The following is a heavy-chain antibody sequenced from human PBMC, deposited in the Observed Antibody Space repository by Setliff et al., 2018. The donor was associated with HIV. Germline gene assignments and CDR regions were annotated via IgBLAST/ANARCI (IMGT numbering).Heavy chain of an antibody. CDR1: GGSISSSSYY. CDR2: IYYSGST. Sequence: SLTCTVSGGSISSSSYYWGWIRQPPGKGLEWIGSIYYSGSTYYNPSLKSRVTISVDTSKNQFSLKLSSVTAADTAVYYCARIRGSHYYGSGKWYFDYWGQGTLVTVSS. J-gene: IGHJ4*02. V-gene: IGHV4-39*07. CDR3: ARIRGSHYYGSGKWYFDY. D-gene: IGHD3-10*01.